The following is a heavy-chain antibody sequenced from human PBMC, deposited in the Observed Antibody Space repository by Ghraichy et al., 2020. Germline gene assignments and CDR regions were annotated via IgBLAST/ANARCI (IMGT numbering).Heavy chain of an antibody. CDR1: GFTFSSYW. V-gene: IGHV3-7*05. CDR3: ARDSYYYYYYGMDV. J-gene: IGHJ6*02. CDR2: IKQDGSEK. Sequence: LSLTCAASGFTFSSYWMSWVRQAPGKGLEWVANIKQDGSEKYYVDSVKGRFTISRDNAKNSLYLQMNSLRAEDTAVYYCARDSYYYYYYGMDVWGQGTTVTVSS.